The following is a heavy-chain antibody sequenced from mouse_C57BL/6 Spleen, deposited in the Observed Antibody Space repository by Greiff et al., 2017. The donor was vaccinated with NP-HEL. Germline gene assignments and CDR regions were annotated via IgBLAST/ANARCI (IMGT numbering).Heavy chain of an antibody. CDR3: TSGYITTAQFAY. J-gene: IGHJ3*01. CDR1: GFNINDDY. Sequence: EVQLQQSGAELVRPGASVKLSCTASGFNINDDYMHWVQQRPEQGLEWIGWIGPEDGDTEYASQFQGMATITADTSSNTAYLQLSSLTAEDTAVYYCTSGYITTAQFAYWGQGTLVTVSA. V-gene: IGHV14-4*01. D-gene: IGHD1-1*01. CDR2: IGPEDGDT.